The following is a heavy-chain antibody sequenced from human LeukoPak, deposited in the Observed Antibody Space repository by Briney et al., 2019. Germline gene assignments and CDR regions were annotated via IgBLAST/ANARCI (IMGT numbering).Heavy chain of an antibody. Sequence: VASVKVSCKASGYTFTGYYMHWVRQAPGQGLEWMGWINPNSGNTGYAQKFQGRVTMARNTSISTAYMELSSLRSEDTAVYYCARASPHVLRFLEWLPDFDYWGQGTLVTVSS. CDR1: GYTFTGYY. D-gene: IGHD3-3*01. J-gene: IGHJ4*02. CDR2: INPNSGNT. CDR3: ARASPHVLRFLEWLPDFDY. V-gene: IGHV1-8*02.